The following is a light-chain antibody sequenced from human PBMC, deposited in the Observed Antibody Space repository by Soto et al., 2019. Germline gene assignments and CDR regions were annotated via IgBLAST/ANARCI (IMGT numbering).Light chain of an antibody. CDR1: QSINSW. J-gene: IGKJ4*01. V-gene: IGKV1-5*03. Sequence: DVQMTQSPSTQSASIGDRVYITCRASQSINSWLAWYQHKPGKAPKLLIYKASTLDSGVPLRFSGSGSGTEFTLTISSLQADDIATYYCQQYNSYFVSFGGGTKVEIK. CDR2: KAS. CDR3: QQYNSYFVS.